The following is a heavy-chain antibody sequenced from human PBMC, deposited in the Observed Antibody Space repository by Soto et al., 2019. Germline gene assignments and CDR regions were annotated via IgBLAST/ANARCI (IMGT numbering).Heavy chain of an antibody. CDR2: IYYSGST. D-gene: IGHD3-10*01. CDR3: ARSPSIVRGLIYWFDP. V-gene: IGHV4-59*08. Sequence: SETLSLTCAVSGGSISGYYWTWVRQAPGKGLEWIGHIYYSGSTNYNPSLKSRVTISVDTSKNQFSLKLNSVTAADTALYYCARSPSIVRGLIYWFDPWGQGTLVTVSS. CDR1: GGSISGYY. J-gene: IGHJ5*02.